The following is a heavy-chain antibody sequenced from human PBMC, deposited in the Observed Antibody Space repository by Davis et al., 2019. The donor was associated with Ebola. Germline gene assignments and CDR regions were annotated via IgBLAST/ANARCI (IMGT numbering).Heavy chain of an antibody. Sequence: PGGSLRLSCAASGFTFSDYAINWVRQAPGKGLDWVSVISETGDRTYYSDSVKGRFSISRDRSTNTVQLQMNSVGAEDTAVYYCARDLKATVVRKCFGNWGQGTPVTVSS. CDR1: GFTFSDYA. V-gene: IGHV3-23*01. J-gene: IGHJ4*02. D-gene: IGHD4-23*01. CDR2: ISETGDRT. CDR3: ARDLKATVVRKCFGN.